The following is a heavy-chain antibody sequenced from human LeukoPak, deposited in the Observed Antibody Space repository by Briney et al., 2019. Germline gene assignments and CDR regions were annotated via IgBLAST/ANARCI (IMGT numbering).Heavy chain of an antibody. V-gene: IGHV3-7*01. Sequence: GGSLRLSCAASGFTFSSYWMSWVRQAPGKGLEWVANIKQDGSDKYYVDSVKGRFTISRDNAKNSLYLQMNSLRAGDTAVYYCARDRTDGSGYPDAFDIWGQGTMVTVSS. CDR1: GFTFSSYW. CDR2: IKQDGSDK. D-gene: IGHD3-22*01. CDR3: ARDRTDGSGYPDAFDI. J-gene: IGHJ3*02.